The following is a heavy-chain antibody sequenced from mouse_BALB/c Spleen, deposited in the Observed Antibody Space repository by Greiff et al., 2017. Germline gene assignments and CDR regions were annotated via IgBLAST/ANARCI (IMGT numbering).Heavy chain of an antibody. CDR2: ISSGGSYT. V-gene: IGHV5-6-4*01. Sequence: EVKVVESGGGLVKPGGSLKLSCAASGFTFSSYTMSWVRQTPEKRLEWVATISSGGSYTYYPDSVKGRFTISRDNAKNTLYLQMSSLKSEDTAMYYCTRDEDGNYYAMDYWGQGTSVTVSS. J-gene: IGHJ4*01. D-gene: IGHD2-1*01. CDR1: GFTFSSYT. CDR3: TRDEDGNYYAMDY.